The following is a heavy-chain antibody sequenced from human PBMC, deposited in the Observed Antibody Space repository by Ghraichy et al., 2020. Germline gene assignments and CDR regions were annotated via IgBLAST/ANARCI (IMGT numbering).Heavy chain of an antibody. CDR3: ARVPGIDPYFDY. CDR1: GFSFSDHF. V-gene: IGHV3-72*01. D-gene: IGHD1-26*01. CDR2: SENRANSSTT. Sequence: GGSLRLSCAASGFSFSDHFMEWVRQAPGKGLEWIGRSENRANSSTTKYAASVKGRFTISRDDSKNSLYLQMSSLKTDDTAVYYCARVPGIDPYFDYWGQGTLVTVSS. J-gene: IGHJ4*02.